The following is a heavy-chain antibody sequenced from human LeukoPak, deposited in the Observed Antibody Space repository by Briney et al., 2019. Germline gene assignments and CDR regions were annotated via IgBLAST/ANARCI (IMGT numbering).Heavy chain of an antibody. D-gene: IGHD6-19*01. Sequence: PGGSLRLSCAASGFTFSSYAMSWVRQAPGKGLEWVSAIGGSGGSTYYADSVKGRFTISRDNSKNTLYLQMNSLRDEDTAVYYCAKQSSGWYALAFWGQGTLVTVSS. CDR1: GFTFSSYA. V-gene: IGHV3-23*01. J-gene: IGHJ4*02. CDR3: AKQSSGWYALAF. CDR2: IGGSGGST.